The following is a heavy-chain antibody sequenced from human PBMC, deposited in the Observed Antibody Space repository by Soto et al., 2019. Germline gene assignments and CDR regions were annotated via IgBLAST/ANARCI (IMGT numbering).Heavy chain of an antibody. CDR2: ISGYNGNT. Sequence: QVQVVQSGDEVKKPGASVKVSWKASGYTFTNYGFSWVRQAPGQGLEWMGWISGYNGNTKYAEKFQGRVTMTTDTSTSTAHMELRSLRSDDTAVYYCAREGQAPYYYYGMDVWGQGTAVTVSS. CDR1: GYTFTNYG. V-gene: IGHV1-18*01. CDR3: AREGQAPYYYYGMDV. J-gene: IGHJ6*02.